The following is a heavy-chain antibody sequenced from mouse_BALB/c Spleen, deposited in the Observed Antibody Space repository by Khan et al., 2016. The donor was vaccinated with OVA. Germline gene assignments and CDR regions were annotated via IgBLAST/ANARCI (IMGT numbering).Heavy chain of an antibody. J-gene: IGHJ3*01. CDR2: IYPGSNHT. CDR1: GYTFTDYN. CDR3: AREWGAWFPY. Sequence: QVQLKQSGAELARPGASVKLSCKASGYTFTDYNINWVKQRTGQGLEWIGEIYPGSNHTYYHEKFKGKATLTADKSSSTAYMQLSSLTSEDSAVYFGAREWGAWFPYWGQGTLVTVSA. V-gene: IGHV1-77*01.